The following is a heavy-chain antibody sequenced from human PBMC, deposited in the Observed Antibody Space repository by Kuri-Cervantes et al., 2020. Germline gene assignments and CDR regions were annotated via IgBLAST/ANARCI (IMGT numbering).Heavy chain of an antibody. Sequence: GGSLRLSCAASGFTFSSYSMSWVRQAPGKGLEWVSAISGSGGSTYYADSVKGRFTISRDNSKNTLYLQMNSLRAEDTAVYYCAKDDWNGMVRGVSLDYWDQGTLVTVSS. D-gene: IGHD3-10*01. J-gene: IGHJ4*02. CDR3: AKDDWNGMVRGVSLDY. V-gene: IGHV3-23*01. CDR1: GFTFSSYS. CDR2: ISGSGGST.